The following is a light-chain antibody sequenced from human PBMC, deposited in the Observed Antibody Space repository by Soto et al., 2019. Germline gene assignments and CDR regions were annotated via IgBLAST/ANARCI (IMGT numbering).Light chain of an antibody. CDR1: QTVPNNY. J-gene: IGKJ4*01. V-gene: IGKV3-20*01. CDR3: QQYGASPLT. Sequence: EIVLTQSPGTLSLSAGDGVSLSCRASQTVPNNYLAWYQQKPDQAPRLLIFGASNRATGIPDRFGGSGSGTDFTLSISRLEPKDFAVYYCQQYGASPLTFGGGARLEVK. CDR2: GAS.